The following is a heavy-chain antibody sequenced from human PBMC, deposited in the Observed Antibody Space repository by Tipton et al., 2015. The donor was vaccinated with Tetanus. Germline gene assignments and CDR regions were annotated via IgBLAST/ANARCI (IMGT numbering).Heavy chain of an antibody. Sequence: TLSLTCTVSGGSVSSGSYYWSWIRQPPGKGLEWIGYIYYSGSTNYNPSLKSRVTISVDTSKNQFSLKLSSVTAADTAVYYCARRAERNMSNQGNWFDPWGQGTLVTVSS. V-gene: IGHV4-61*01. CDR2: IYYSGST. CDR1: GGSVSSGSYY. CDR3: ARRAERNMSNQGNWFDP. J-gene: IGHJ5*02. D-gene: IGHD2/OR15-2a*01.